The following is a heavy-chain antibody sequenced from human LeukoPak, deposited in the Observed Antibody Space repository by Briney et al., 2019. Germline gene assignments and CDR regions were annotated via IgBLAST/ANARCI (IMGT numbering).Heavy chain of an antibody. Sequence: GGSLRLSCAASGFTFSSYAMNWVRQAPGKGLEWVSSINSKSKNMYYADSMRGRFTISRDNAKNSLFLQMNSLRVEDTAVYFCVREGVEPLAETFDVWGQGTIVTVSS. J-gene: IGHJ3*01. CDR1: GFTFSSYA. CDR3: VREGVEPLAETFDV. D-gene: IGHD1-14*01. CDR2: INSKSKNM. V-gene: IGHV3-21*01.